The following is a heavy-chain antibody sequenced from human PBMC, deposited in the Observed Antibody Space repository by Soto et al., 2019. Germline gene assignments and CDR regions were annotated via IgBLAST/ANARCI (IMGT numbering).Heavy chain of an antibody. V-gene: IGHV3-23*01. J-gene: IGHJ4*02. CDR2: ISGSGGST. Sequence: GSLRLSCAASGFTFSSYAMSWVRQAPGKGLEWVSAISGSGGSTYYADSVKGRFTISRDNSKNTLYLQMNSLRAEDTAVYYCAKVDGSSWNFDYWGQGTLVTVSS. D-gene: IGHD6-13*01. CDR3: AKVDGSSWNFDY. CDR1: GFTFSSYA.